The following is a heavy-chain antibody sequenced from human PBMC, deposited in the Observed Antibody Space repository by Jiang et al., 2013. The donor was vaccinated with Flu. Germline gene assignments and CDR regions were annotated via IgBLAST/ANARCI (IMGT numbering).Heavy chain of an antibody. CDR2: ISSSSSYI. D-gene: IGHD5-18*01. Sequence: LLESGGGLVKPGGSRRDSPVQPSGFTFSSYSMNWVRQAPGKGLEWVSSISSSSSYIYYADSVKGRFTISRDNAKNSLYLQMNSLRAEDTAVYYCARDELTYGYSYGYGGYYYGMDVWGQGTTVTVSS. CDR3: ARDELTYGYSYGYGGYYYGMDV. J-gene: IGHJ6*02. CDR1: GFTFSSYS. V-gene: IGHV3-21*01.